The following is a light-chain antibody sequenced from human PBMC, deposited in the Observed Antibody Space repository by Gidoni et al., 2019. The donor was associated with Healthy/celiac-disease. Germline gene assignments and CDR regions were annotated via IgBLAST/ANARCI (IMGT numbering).Light chain of an antibody. CDR3: QQYNSYLYT. CDR1: QSISSW. Sequence: DIQMTQSPSTLSASVGDRVTITCRASQSISSWLAWYQQKPGNAPRLLIYDASSLESGVPSRFSGSGSGTEFTLTISSLQPDDFATYYCQQYNSYLYTFXXXTKLEIK. V-gene: IGKV1-5*01. J-gene: IGKJ2*01. CDR2: DAS.